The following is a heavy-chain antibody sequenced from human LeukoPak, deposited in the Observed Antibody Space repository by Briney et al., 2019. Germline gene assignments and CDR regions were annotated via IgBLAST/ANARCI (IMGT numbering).Heavy chain of an antibody. CDR3: ASSSDCSSTSCRDY. CDR1: GGTFSSYT. Sequence: SVKVSCKASGGTFSSYTISWVRQAPGQGLEWMGRIIPILGIANYAQKLQGRVTITADKSTSTAYMELSSLRSEDTAVYYCASSSDCSSTSCRDYWGQGTLVTVSS. J-gene: IGHJ4*02. D-gene: IGHD2-2*01. CDR2: IIPILGIA. V-gene: IGHV1-69*02.